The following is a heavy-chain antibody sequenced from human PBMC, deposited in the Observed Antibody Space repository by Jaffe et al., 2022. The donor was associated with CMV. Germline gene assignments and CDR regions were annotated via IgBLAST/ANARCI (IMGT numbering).Heavy chain of an antibody. CDR3: ARVYSSGWYSFDY. Sequence: EVQLVESGGGLVQPGGSLRLSCAASGFTFSSYEMNWVRQAPGKGLEWVSYISSSGSTIYYADSVKGRFTISRDNAKNSLYLQMNSLRAEDTAVYYCARVYSSGWYSFDYWGQGTLVTVSS. D-gene: IGHD6-19*01. V-gene: IGHV3-48*03. CDR1: GFTFSSYE. J-gene: IGHJ4*02. CDR2: ISSSGSTI.